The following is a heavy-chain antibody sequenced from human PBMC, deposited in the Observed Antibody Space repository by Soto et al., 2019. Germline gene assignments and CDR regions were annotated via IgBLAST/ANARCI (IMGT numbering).Heavy chain of an antibody. V-gene: IGHV3-66*01. D-gene: IGHD4-17*01. CDR2: IYSGGST. CDR1: GFTVSSNY. CDR3: ARFYGDYAEYFQH. Sequence: GGSLRLSCAASGFTVSSNYMSWVRQAPGKGLEWVSVIYSGGSTYYADSVKGRFTISRDNSKNTLYLQMNSLRAEDTAVYYCARFYGDYAEYFQHWGQGTLVTVSS. J-gene: IGHJ1*01.